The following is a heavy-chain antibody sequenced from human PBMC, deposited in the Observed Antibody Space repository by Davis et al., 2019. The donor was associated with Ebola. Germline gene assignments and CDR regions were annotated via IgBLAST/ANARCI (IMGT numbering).Heavy chain of an antibody. CDR3: ARVDRGYCSSTSCLKQLMMYNWFDP. Sequence: ASVKVSCKASGYTFTSYGISWVRQAPGQGLEWMGWISAYNGNTNYAQKLQGRVTMTTDTSTSTAYMELRSLRSDDTAVYYCARVDRGYCSSTSCLKQLMMYNWFDPWGQGTLVTVSS. CDR2: ISAYNGNT. D-gene: IGHD2-2*01. V-gene: IGHV1-18*01. CDR1: GYTFTSYG. J-gene: IGHJ5*02.